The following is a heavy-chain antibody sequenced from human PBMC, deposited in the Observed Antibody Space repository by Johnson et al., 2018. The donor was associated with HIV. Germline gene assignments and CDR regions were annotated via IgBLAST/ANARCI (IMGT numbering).Heavy chain of an antibody. J-gene: IGHJ3*02. V-gene: IGHV3-30*03. CDR3: ARDPDLDAFDI. D-gene: IGHD1-14*01. CDR1: GFTFSSYG. CDR2: ISYDGSNK. Sequence: QVQLVESGGGLVQPGRSLRLSCAASGFTFSSYGMHWVRQAPGKGLEWVAVISYDGSNKYYADSVKGRFTISRDNSKNTLYLQMNSLRAEDTAVYYCARDPDLDAFDIWGQGTMVTVSS.